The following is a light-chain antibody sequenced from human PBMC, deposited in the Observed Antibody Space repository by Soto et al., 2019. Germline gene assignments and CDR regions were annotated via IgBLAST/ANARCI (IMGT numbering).Light chain of an antibody. V-gene: IGLV2-23*01. Sequence: QSVLTQPASVSGSPGQSITISCTGTSSDVGSYNLVSWYQQHPGKAPKLMIYEGSERPSGVSNRFSGSKSGNTASLTISGLRAEDEADYYCCSYAGSSTLLFGGGTKVTVL. CDR2: EGS. J-gene: IGLJ2*01. CDR1: SSDVGSYNL. CDR3: CSYAGSSTLL.